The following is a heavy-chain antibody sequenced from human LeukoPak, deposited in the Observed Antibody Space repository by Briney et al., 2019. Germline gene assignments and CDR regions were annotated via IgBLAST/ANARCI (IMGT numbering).Heavy chain of an antibody. CDR3: ARDEDIGAAVYYFDY. D-gene: IGHD6-13*01. Sequence: PGGSLRLSCAASGFTFTSYSMHWVRQAPGKGLEWVAVISSDGRDKHYADSVKSRFTISRDNSKNTLYLQMNSLRAEDTAVYYCARDEDIGAAVYYFDYWGQGTLVTVSS. CDR2: ISSDGRDK. V-gene: IGHV3-30*04. CDR1: GFTFTSYS. J-gene: IGHJ4*02.